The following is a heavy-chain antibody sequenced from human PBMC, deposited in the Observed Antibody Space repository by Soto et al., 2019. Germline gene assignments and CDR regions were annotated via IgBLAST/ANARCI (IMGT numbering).Heavy chain of an antibody. CDR1: GFTFSSYS. J-gene: IGHJ1*01. CDR3: AKAVTTVRAEYVQH. V-gene: IGHV3-48*01. Sequence: GGSLRLSCAASGFTFSSYSMNWVRQAPGKGLEWVSYISSSSSTIYYADSVKGRFTISRDNAKNSLYLQMNSLRAEDTAMYYWAKAVTTVRAEYVQHWGPGTLV. D-gene: IGHD4-17*01. CDR2: ISSSSSTI.